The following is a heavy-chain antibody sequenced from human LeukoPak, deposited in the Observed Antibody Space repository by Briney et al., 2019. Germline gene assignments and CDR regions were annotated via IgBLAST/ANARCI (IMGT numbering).Heavy chain of an antibody. D-gene: IGHD5-12*01. Sequence: GASVKVSCKASGYTFTSYGISWVRQAPGQGLEWMGWISAYNGNTNYAQKLQGRVTMTTDTSTSTAYMELRSLRSDDTAVYYCARLVATMTYYYYYYMDVWGKGTTVTISS. V-gene: IGHV1-18*01. CDR2: ISAYNGNT. J-gene: IGHJ6*03. CDR1: GYTFTSYG. CDR3: ARLVATMTYYYYYYMDV.